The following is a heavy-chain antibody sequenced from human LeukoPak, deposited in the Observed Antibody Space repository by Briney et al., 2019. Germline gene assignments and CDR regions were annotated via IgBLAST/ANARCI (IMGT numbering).Heavy chain of an antibody. D-gene: IGHD3-16*01. V-gene: IGHV3-7*01. CDR3: ARDSGHGGIFDY. CDR2: INHDGSEK. J-gene: IGHJ4*02. CDR1: GFAFSNSW. Sequence: GGSLRLSCAASGFAFSNSWMTWIRQAPGKGLEWVANINHDGSEKYYVDSMKGRFTISRDNVKNSLYLQVNSLRAEDTAVYYCARDSGHGGIFDYWGQGTLVTVSS.